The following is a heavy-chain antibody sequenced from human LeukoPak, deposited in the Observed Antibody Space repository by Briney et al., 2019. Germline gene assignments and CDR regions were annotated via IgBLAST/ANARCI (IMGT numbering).Heavy chain of an antibody. CDR1: GFTFSSYS. J-gene: IGHJ4*02. CDR2: ISSSSIYI. V-gene: IGHV3-21*01. CDR3: ARAPNPHYDSSGYYAYFDY. D-gene: IGHD3-22*01. Sequence: GGSLRLSCAASGFTFSSYSMNWVRQAPGKGLEWVSSISSSSIYIYYADSVKGRFTISRDNAKNSLYLQMNSLRAEDTAVYYCARAPNPHYDSSGYYAYFDYWGQGTLVTVSS.